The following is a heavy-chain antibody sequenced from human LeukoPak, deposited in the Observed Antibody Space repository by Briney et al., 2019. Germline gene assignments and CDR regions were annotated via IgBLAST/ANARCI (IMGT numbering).Heavy chain of an antibody. J-gene: IGHJ4*02. CDR2: IYYSGST. D-gene: IGHD5-12*01. Sequence: PSETLSLTCTVCGGSISSYYWSWIRQPPGKAVEWIGYIYYSGSTNYNPSLKSRVTISVDTSKNQFSLKLSSVTAADTAVYYCAKGGYSGYDLDYWGQGTLVTVSS. CDR3: AKGGYSGYDLDY. CDR1: GGSISSYY. V-gene: IGHV4-59*01.